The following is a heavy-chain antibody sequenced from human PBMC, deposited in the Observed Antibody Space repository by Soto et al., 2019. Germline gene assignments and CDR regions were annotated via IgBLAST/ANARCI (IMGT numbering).Heavy chain of an antibody. J-gene: IGHJ6*02. V-gene: IGHV4-34*01. CDR3: ARGFRSPAYFWSGYYTGGHYGMDV. CDR2: INHSGST. Sequence: PSETLSLTCAVYGGSFSGYYWRWIRQPPGKGLEWIGEINHSGSTNYNPSLKSRVTISVDTSKNQFSLKLSSVTAADTAVYYCARGFRSPAYFWSGYYTGGHYGMDVWGQGTTVT. D-gene: IGHD3-3*01. CDR1: GGSFSGYY.